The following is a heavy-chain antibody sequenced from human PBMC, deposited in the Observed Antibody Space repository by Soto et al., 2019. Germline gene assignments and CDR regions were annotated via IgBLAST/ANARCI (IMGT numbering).Heavy chain of an antibody. D-gene: IGHD3-10*01. J-gene: IGHJ4*02. CDR3: AAGSGLPRYY. CDR2: IYHSGST. V-gene: IGHV4-30-2*01. CDR1: GGSISSGGYS. Sequence: QLQLQESGSGLVKPSQTLSLTCAVSGGSISSGGYSWSWIRQPPGKGLEWIGYIYHSGSTYYNPSPKNRVTISVDRSKKQFSLKLSSVTAADTAVYCCAAGSGLPRYYWGQGTLVTVSS.